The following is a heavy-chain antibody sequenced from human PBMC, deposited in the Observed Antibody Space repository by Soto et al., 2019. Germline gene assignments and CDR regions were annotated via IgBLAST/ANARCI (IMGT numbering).Heavy chain of an antibody. Sequence: QVQLVQSGAEVKKPGASVKVSCKASRYTFIAYPMHWVRQAPGQGLEWMGWINPNSGGTNYAQRFQGRVTLTRDTSISTAYMELSGLKSDDTAVYYCARGQGSGWYEDLDYWGQGTLVTVSS. CDR1: RYTFIAYP. CDR3: ARGQGSGWYEDLDY. V-gene: IGHV1-2*02. CDR2: INPNSGGT. J-gene: IGHJ4*02. D-gene: IGHD6-19*01.